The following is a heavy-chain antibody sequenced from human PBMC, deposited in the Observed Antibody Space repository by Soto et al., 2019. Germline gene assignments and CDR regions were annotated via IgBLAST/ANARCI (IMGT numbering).Heavy chain of an antibody. CDR3: ARDSFDS. J-gene: IGHJ4*02. Sequence: QVQLVQSGAEVKKPGASVKVSCKASGYTFTSYAMHWVRQAPGQGLEWMGWINPGNGHTKHSQKFQGRVTITRDTSASTAYMEVSSLRSEDTAVYYCARDSFDSWGQGTLVTVSS. CDR2: INPGNGHT. V-gene: IGHV1-3*01. CDR1: GYTFTSYA.